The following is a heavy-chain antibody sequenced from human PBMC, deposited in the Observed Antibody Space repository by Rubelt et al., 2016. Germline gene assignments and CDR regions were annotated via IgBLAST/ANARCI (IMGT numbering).Heavy chain of an antibody. D-gene: IGHD1-26*01. CDR1: GGSFSGYY. CDR2: INHSGST. CDR3: ARRRRYSGSSYWYFDL. J-gene: IGHJ2*01. V-gene: IGHV4-34*01. Sequence: QVQLQQWGAGLLKPSETLSLTCAVYGGSFSGYYWSWIRQPPGKGLEWIGEINHSGSTNYNPSLKSRVTISVDTSKNQSSLKLRSVTAADTAVYYCARRRRYSGSSYWYFDLWGRGTLVTVSS.